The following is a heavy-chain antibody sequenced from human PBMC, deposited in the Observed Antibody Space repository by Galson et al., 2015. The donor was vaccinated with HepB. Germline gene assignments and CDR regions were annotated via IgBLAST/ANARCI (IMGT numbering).Heavy chain of an antibody. J-gene: IGHJ4*02. V-gene: IGHV3-48*01. Sequence: SLRLSCAASGFTFSTYSMNWVRQAPGKGPEWVSYISSSSSTIYYADSVKGRFTISRDNAKNSLYLQMNSLRADDTAVYYCARVSIAASSQADDYWGQGTLVTVSS. CDR3: ARVSIAASSQADDY. D-gene: IGHD6-13*01. CDR2: ISSSSSTI. CDR1: GFTFSTYS.